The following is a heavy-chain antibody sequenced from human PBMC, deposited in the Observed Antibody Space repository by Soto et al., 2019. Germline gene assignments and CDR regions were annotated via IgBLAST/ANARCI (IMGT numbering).Heavy chain of an antibody. CDR3: VRHVGETYFYY. V-gene: IGHV3-73*01. J-gene: IGHJ4*02. CDR1: GFTFGASA. CDR2: IGSRGETYAT. Sequence: GGSLRLSCSASGFTFGASALQWARQASGKGLEWLGRIGSRGETYATTYAASVKGRFTISRDDSKNTAYLQMNSLKTEDTAVYYCVRHVGETYFYYWGQGTLVTVSS. D-gene: IGHD2-21*01.